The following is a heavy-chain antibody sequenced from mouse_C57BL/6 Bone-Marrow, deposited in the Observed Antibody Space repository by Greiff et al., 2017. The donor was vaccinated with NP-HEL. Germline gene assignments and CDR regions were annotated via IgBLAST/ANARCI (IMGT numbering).Heavy chain of an antibody. CDR1: GYTFTSYW. J-gene: IGHJ4*01. CDR2: IHPSDSDT. Sequence: VQLQQPGAELVKPGASVKVSCKASGYTFTSYWMHWVKQRPGQGLEWIGRIHPSDSDTNYNQKFKGKATLTVDKSSSTAYMQLSSLTSEDSAVYYCAIKSYHYAMDYWGQGTSVTVSS. D-gene: IGHD1-1*01. CDR3: AIKSYHYAMDY. V-gene: IGHV1-74*01.